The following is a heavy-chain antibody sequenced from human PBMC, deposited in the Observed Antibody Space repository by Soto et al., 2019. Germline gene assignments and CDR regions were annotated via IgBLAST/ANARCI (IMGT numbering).Heavy chain of an antibody. D-gene: IGHD3-3*01. CDR3: ARWFPNDFWRHATPFDI. CDR2: IKQDGSEK. CDR1: GFTFSSYW. J-gene: IGHJ3*02. Sequence: GGSLRLSCAASGFTFSSYWISWVRQAPGKGLEWVANIKQDGSEKYYVDSVKGRFTISRDNAKNSLYLQMNSLRAEDAAVYYCARWFPNDFWRHATPFDIWGQGTMVTVSS. V-gene: IGHV3-7*01.